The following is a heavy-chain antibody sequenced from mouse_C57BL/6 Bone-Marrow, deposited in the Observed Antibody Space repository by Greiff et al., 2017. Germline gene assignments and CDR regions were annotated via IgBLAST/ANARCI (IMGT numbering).Heavy chain of an antibody. V-gene: IGHV7-3*01. J-gene: IGHJ3*01. CDR1: GFTFTDYY. CDR2: IRNKANGYTT. CDR3: ARYGGRGSSPWFAY. Sequence: EVKVVESGGGLVQPGGSLSLSCAASGFTFTDYYMSWVRQPPGKALEWLGFIRNKANGYTTEYSASVKGRFTISRDNSQSILYLQMNALRAEDSATYYCARYGGRGSSPWFAYWGQGTLVTVSA. D-gene: IGHD1-1*01.